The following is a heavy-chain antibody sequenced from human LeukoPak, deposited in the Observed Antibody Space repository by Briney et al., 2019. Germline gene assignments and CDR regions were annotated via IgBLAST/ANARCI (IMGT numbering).Heavy chain of an antibody. CDR1: GFTFSSYW. D-gene: IGHD3-16*01. CDR3: AKEVRGDAFDI. V-gene: IGHV3-7*04. J-gene: IGHJ3*02. CDR2: IKQDGSEK. Sequence: GGSLRLSCAASGFTFSSYWMTWVRQAPGKGLEGVANIKQDGSEKYYVDPVKGQFTISRDNTKNTLFLQMNSLRAEDTAVYYCAKEVRGDAFDIWGQGTMVTVSS.